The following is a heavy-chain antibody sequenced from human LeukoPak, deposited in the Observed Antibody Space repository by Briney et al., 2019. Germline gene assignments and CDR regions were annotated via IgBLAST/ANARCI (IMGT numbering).Heavy chain of an antibody. CDR3: AKGTYYDFWSGCLDY. J-gene: IGHJ4*02. Sequence: QSGGSLRLSCAASGFTFDDYAMHWVRQAPGKGLEWVSGISWNSGSIGYADSVKGRFTISRDNAKNSLYLQMNSLRAEDTALYYCAKGTYYDFWSGCLDYWGQGTLVTVSS. V-gene: IGHV3-9*01. CDR1: GFTFDDYA. CDR2: ISWNSGSI. D-gene: IGHD3-3*01.